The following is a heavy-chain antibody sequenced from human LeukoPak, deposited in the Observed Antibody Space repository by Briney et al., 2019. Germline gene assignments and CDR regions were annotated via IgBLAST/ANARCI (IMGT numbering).Heavy chain of an antibody. D-gene: IGHD3-10*01. Sequence: GASVKVSCKVSGYTLTELSMHWVRQAPGKGLEWMGGFDSEDGETIYAQKFQGRVTMTEDTSTDTAYMELSSLRSEDTAVYYCATGYYYGSGSYYNPPLGYWGQGTLVTVSS. V-gene: IGHV1-24*01. J-gene: IGHJ4*02. CDR3: ATGYYYGSGSYYNPPLGY. CDR1: GYTLTELS. CDR2: FDSEDGET.